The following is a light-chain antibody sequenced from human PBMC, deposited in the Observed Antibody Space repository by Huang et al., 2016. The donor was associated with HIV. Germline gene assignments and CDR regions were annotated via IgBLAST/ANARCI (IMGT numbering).Light chain of an antibody. Sequence: DIQMTQSPSSLSVSVGDRVTITCQASQDISNYLNWYQQKPGKAPKLLIYDASNLETGVPSRCSGSGSGTDFTFTISSLQPEDIATYYCQQYDNLPSYTFGQGTKLEIK. J-gene: IGKJ2*01. V-gene: IGKV1-33*01. CDR2: DAS. CDR1: QDISNY. CDR3: QQYDNLPSYT.